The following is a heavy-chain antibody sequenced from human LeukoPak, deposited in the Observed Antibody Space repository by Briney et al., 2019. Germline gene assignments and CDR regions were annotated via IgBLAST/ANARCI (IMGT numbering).Heavy chain of an antibody. Sequence: GGVLRISCAAPGFTFSDYYMSWIRPAPGKGLERGSYISSSGSTIYYADSVKGRFTISRDNAKNSLYLQMNSLRAEDTAVYYCARKNTEAAAASFDYWGQGTLVTVSS. CDR3: ARKNTEAAAASFDY. J-gene: IGHJ4*02. CDR1: GFTFSDYY. CDR2: ISSSGSTI. V-gene: IGHV3-11*01. D-gene: IGHD2/OR15-2a*01.